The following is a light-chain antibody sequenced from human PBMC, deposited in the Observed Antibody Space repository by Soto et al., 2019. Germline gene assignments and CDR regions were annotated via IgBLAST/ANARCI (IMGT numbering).Light chain of an antibody. CDR2: EVS. V-gene: IGLV2-14*01. CDR3: SSYTTSTSFIL. Sequence: LTQPASVSGSPGQSITISCTGTSSDIGNYDFVSWYQQVPGTAPKAMIYEVSSRPSGVSNRFSGSKSGNTASLTISGLQAEDEAYYYCSSYTTSTSFILFGGRTKVTVL. CDR1: SSDIGNYDF. J-gene: IGLJ2*01.